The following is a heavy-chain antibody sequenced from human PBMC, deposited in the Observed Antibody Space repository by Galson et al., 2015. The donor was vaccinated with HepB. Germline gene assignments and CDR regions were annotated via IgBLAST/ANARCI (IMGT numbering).Heavy chain of an antibody. V-gene: IGHV3-21*01. Sequence: SLRLSCAASGFTFSSYSMNWVRQAPGKGLEWVSSISGSSSYIYYADSVKGRFTISRDNAKNSLYLQMNSLRAEDTAVYYCARGKNSRHTAMVTDDAFDIWGQGTMVTVSS. CDR2: ISGSSSYI. CDR3: ARGKNSRHTAMVTDDAFDI. D-gene: IGHD5-18*01. J-gene: IGHJ3*02. CDR1: GFTFSSYS.